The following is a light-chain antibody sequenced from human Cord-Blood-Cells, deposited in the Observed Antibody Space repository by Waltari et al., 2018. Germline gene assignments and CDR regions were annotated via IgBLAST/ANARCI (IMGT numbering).Light chain of an antibody. V-gene: IGLV2-14*01. CDR2: DVS. J-gene: IGLJ2*01. CDR3: SSYTSSSVV. Sequence: QSALTQPPSVSGSPGPSITIPCTGTSSDVGGYNYVSWYQRHPGKAPKLMIYDVSNRPSGVSNRFSGSKSGNTASLTISGLQAEDEADYYCSSYTSSSVVFGGGTKLTVL. CDR1: SSDVGGYNY.